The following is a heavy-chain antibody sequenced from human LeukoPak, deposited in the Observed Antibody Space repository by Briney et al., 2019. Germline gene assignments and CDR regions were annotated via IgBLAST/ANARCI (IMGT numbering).Heavy chain of an antibody. Sequence: GGTLRLSCAASGFTFSSYGMSWVRQAPGKGLEWVSAISGSGGSTYYADSVKGRFTISRDNSKNTLYLQMNSLRAEDTAVYYCAKERNSSGWYLAHYYYWGQGTLVTVSS. J-gene: IGHJ4*02. CDR2: ISGSGGST. V-gene: IGHV3-23*01. CDR1: GFTFSSYG. CDR3: AKERNSSGWYLAHYYY. D-gene: IGHD6-19*01.